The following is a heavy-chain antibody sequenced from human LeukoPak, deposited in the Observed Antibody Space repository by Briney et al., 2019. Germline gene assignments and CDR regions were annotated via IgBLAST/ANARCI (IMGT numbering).Heavy chain of an antibody. D-gene: IGHD1-26*01. Sequence: GGSLRLSCAASGFTFTRYWMHWVRQAPGKGLMWVSLIQSDGSSTRYADSVKGRFTISRDNAKNTLFLQMNSLRADDTAVYYCASALGGQGGHWGQGSLVTVSS. CDR1: GFTFTRYW. J-gene: IGHJ4*02. V-gene: IGHV3-74*01. CDR3: ASALGGQGGH. CDR2: IQSDGSST.